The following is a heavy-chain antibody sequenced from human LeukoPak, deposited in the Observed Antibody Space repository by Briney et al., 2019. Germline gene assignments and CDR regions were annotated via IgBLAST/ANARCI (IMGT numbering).Heavy chain of an antibody. CDR2: FDPEDGET. Sequence: ASVKVSCKVSGYTLTELSMHWVRQAPGKGLEWMGGFDPEDGETIYAQKFQGRVTMIEDTSTDTAYMELSSLRSEDTAVYYCATAASYCTNGVCFFLYYFDYWGQGTLVTVSS. D-gene: IGHD2-8*01. V-gene: IGHV1-24*01. CDR3: ATAASYCTNGVCFFLYYFDY. J-gene: IGHJ4*02. CDR1: GYTLTELS.